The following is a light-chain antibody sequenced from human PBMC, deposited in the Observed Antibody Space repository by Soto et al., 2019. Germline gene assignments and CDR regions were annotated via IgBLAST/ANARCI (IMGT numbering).Light chain of an antibody. CDR1: QSVSSN. Sequence: IVLTQSPATLSLSPGERATLCCRASQSVSSNLAWYQQKPGQAPRLLIYGASSRATGIPDRFSGSGSGTEFTLTISSLQSEDFAIYYCQQYSTWPRTFGQGTKVDIK. J-gene: IGKJ1*01. V-gene: IGKV3D-15*01. CDR3: QQYSTWPRT. CDR2: GAS.